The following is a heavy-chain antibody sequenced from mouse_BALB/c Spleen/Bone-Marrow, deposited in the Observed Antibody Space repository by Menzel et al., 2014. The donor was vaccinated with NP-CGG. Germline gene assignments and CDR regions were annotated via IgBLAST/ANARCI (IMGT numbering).Heavy chain of an antibody. CDR1: GFTFSSFG. Sequence: EVKLVESGGGLVQPGGPRKLSCAASGFTFSSFGMHWVRQAPEKGLEWVAYISSGSSTIYYADTVKGRFTISRDNPKNTLFLQMTSLRSEDTAMYYCARSLITTATYYFDYWGQGTPLTVSS. CDR2: ISSGSSTI. J-gene: IGHJ2*01. CDR3: ARSLITTATYYFDY. V-gene: IGHV5-17*02. D-gene: IGHD1-2*01.